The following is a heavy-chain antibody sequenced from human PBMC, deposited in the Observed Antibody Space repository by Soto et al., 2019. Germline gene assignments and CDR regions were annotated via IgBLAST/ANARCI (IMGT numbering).Heavy chain of an antibody. V-gene: IGHV1-18*04. CDR3: ARGLGTNGLDA. D-gene: IGHD7-27*01. J-gene: IGHJ6*02. CDR1: GYRFTTYG. Sequence: QVQLLQSGAEVKKPGASVKVSCKASGYRFTTYGITWVRLAPGQGLEWLGGISTYNGNTDYAQNLQDRVTMTTETSTSTAYMEVTSLTSDDTAVYYCARGLGTNGLDAWGQGTTVTVSS. CDR2: ISTYNGNT.